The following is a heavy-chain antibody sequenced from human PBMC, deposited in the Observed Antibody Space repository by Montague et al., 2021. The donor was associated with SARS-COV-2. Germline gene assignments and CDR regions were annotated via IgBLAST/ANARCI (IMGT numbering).Heavy chain of an antibody. Sequence: SETLSLTCTVSGGSSSSDYWSWIRQPPGKGLEWIGYIFYSGSTTYNPPLKSRVTISVDTSKNQFSLKLSSVTAAAAAVYYCARREPWGADDAFDYWGQGTMVTVSS. CDR2: IFYSGST. CDR1: GGSSSSDY. CDR3: ARREPWGADDAFDY. J-gene: IGHJ3*01. D-gene: IGHD1-26*01. V-gene: IGHV4-59*01.